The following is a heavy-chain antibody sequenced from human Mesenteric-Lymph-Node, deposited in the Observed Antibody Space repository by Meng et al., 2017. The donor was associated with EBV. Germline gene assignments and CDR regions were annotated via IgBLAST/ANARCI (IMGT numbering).Heavy chain of an antibody. CDR2: IYYSGSP. Sequence: VQLQTSGPGLVKPSQTLSLTCTVSGVSISSGDYYWSWVRQPPGKGLEWIGYIYYSGSPYSDPSLKSRLTISVDTSKNQFSLKLNSVTAADTAVYYCARGSWSDPVGLDLWGRGTLVTVSS. CDR1: GVSISSGDYY. J-gene: IGHJ2*01. CDR3: ARGSWSDPVGLDL. D-gene: IGHD2-15*01. V-gene: IGHV4-30-4*01.